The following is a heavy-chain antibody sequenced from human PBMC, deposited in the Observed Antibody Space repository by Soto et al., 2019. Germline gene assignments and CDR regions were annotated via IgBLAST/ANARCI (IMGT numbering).Heavy chain of an antibody. CDR2: ISPSGTT. CDR3: ATSLWFGTQREF. D-gene: IGHD3-10*01. J-gene: IGHJ4*02. V-gene: IGHV4-34*01. CDR1: GGSFSDNY. Sequence: SETLSLTCAVSGGSFSDNYWTWFRQPPNKGLEWIGEISPSGTTKYIPSLWSRATVSVDTSKNQFSLKVTSVTAADTAVYYCATSLWFGTQREFWRRGPLVTVSS.